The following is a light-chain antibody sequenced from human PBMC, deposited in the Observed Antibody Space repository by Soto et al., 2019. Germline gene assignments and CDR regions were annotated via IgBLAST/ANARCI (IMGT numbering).Light chain of an antibody. CDR2: WAS. J-gene: IGKJ3*01. Sequence: DIVLTQSPDSLAMSLGERATINCKSSQSVLYSSNNKNYLAWYQQKPGQPPKLLIYWASTRESGVPDRFSGSGSGTDFTLTSSSLQAEHVAVYYCQQYYSTPFTFGPGTKVDI. CDR3: QQYYSTPFT. CDR1: QSVLYSSNNKNY. V-gene: IGKV4-1*01.